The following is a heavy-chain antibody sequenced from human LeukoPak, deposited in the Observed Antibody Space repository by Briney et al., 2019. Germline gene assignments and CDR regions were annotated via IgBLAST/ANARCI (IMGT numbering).Heavy chain of an antibody. CDR1: GGSISSYY. J-gene: IGHJ4*02. V-gene: IGHV4-4*07. Sequence: SETLSLTCTVSGGSISSYYWSWVRQPAGKGLEWIGRIYTSGSTNYNPSLKSRVTMSVDTSKNQFSLKLSSVTAADTAVYYCASRDYGGTHFDYWGQGTLVTVSS. CDR3: ASRDYGGTHFDY. CDR2: IYTSGST. D-gene: IGHD4-23*01.